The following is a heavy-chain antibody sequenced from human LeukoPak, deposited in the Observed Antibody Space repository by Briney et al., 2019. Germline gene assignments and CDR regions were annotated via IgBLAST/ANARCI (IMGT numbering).Heavy chain of an antibody. CDR1: GFTFSSYE. V-gene: IGHV3-48*03. CDR3: ARDYGSGSYYHYYLDY. J-gene: IGHJ4*02. D-gene: IGHD3-10*01. CDR2: ISSSGSTI. Sequence: AGGSLRLSCAASGFTFSSYEMNWVRQAPGKGLESVSYISSSGSTIYYADSVKGRFTISRDNAKNPLYLQMNSLRAEDTAVYYCARDYGSGSYYHYYLDYWGQGTLVTVSS.